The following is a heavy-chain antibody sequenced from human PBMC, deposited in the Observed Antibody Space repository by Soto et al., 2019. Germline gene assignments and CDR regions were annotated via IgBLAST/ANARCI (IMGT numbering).Heavy chain of an antibody. J-gene: IGHJ4*02. Sequence: EVQLVESGGGLVQPGRSLRLSCAASGFTFDDYAMHWVRQAPGKGLEWVSGISWNSGSIGYADSVKGRFTISRDSAKNSLYLQMNSLRAEDTALYYCAKGIVGATYFDYWGQGTLVTVSS. CDR1: GFTFDDYA. CDR2: ISWNSGSI. D-gene: IGHD1-26*01. CDR3: AKGIVGATYFDY. V-gene: IGHV3-9*01.